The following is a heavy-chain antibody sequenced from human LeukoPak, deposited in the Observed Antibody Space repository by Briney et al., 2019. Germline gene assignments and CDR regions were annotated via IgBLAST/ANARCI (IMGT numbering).Heavy chain of an antibody. Sequence: GGSLRLSCADTGFTLSNYGMHWVRQAPGKGLEWVAVMSYDGVNKYYADSVKGRFTISRDNAKNSLYLQMNSLRAEDTAVYYCVAGYFRAYYFDYWGQGTLVTVSS. CDR3: VAGYFRAYYFDY. D-gene: IGHD3-9*01. J-gene: IGHJ4*02. CDR1: GFTLSNYG. CDR2: MSYDGVNK. V-gene: IGHV3-30*03.